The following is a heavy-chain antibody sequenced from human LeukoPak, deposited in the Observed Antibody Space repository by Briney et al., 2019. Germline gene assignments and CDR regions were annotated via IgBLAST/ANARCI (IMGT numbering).Heavy chain of an antibody. CDR3: ARANRVAVVPFDY. CDR2: IYHSGST. V-gene: IGHV4-38-2*02. Sequence: SETLSLTCTVSGYSISSGYYWGWIRQPPGKGLEWIGSIYHSGSTYYNPSLKSRVTISVDTSKNQFSLKLSSVTAADTAVYYCARANRVAVVPFDYWGQGTLVTVSS. D-gene: IGHD6-19*01. J-gene: IGHJ4*02. CDR1: GYSISSGYY.